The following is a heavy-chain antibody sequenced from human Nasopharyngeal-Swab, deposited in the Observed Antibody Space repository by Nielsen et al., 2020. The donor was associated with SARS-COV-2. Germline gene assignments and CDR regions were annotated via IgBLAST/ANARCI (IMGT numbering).Heavy chain of an antibody. CDR2: IYYSGST. Sequence: SETLSLTCTVSGGSISSGGYYWSWIRQHPGKGLEWIGYIYYSGSTYYNPSLKSRVTISVDTSKNQFSLKVSSVTAADTAVYYCTRDQWDIMGATHGAFDIWGQGTMVT. J-gene: IGHJ3*02. V-gene: IGHV4-31*03. D-gene: IGHD1-26*01. CDR1: GGSISSGGYY. CDR3: TRDQWDIMGATHGAFDI.